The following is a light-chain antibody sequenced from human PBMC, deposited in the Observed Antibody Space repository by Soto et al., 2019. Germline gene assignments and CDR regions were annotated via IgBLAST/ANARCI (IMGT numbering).Light chain of an antibody. V-gene: IGKV3-20*01. Sequence: EVVLTQSPGTLSLSPGERATLSCRASQSVSNNYLAWYQQKPGQGPRLLIFGSSDRATGIPDRFSGSGSGTDFTLTISRLEPEDFAVYYCQQYVSPPPYTFGQGSKLDIK. CDR1: QSVSNNY. CDR3: QQYVSPPPYT. J-gene: IGKJ2*01. CDR2: GSS.